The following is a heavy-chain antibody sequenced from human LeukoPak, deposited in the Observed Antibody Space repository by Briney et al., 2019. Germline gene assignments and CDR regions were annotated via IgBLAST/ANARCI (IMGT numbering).Heavy chain of an antibody. CDR3: ARERNPITIFGRGGWFDP. CDR1: GYTFTSYD. V-gene: IGHV1-2*02. D-gene: IGHD3-3*01. J-gene: IGHJ5*02. CDR2: VNPNSGGT. Sequence: ASVKVSCKASGYTFTSYDINWVRQATGQGLEWMGWVNPNSGGTNYAQKFQGRVTMTRDTSISTAYMELSRLRSDDTAVYYCARERNPITIFGRGGWFDPWGQGTLVTVSS.